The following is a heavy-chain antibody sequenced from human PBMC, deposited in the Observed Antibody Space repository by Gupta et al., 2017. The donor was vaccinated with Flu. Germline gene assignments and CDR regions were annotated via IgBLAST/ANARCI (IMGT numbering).Heavy chain of an antibody. D-gene: IGHD2-2*01. CDR3: ARDRCSSTSCYFDY. V-gene: IGHV3-48*03. CDR1: GFTFSSYE. J-gene: IGHJ4*02. Sequence: EVQLVESGGGLVQPGGSLRLSCAASGFTFSSYEMNWVRQAPGKGRGWVSYISSSGSTIYYADSVKGRFTISRDNAKNSLYLQMNSLRAEDTAVYYCARDRCSSTSCYFDYWGQGTLVTVSS. CDR2: ISSSGSTI.